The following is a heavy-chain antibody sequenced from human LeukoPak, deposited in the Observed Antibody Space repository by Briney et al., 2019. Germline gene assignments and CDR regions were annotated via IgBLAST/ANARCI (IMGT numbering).Heavy chain of an antibody. CDR2: IYYSGST. D-gene: IGHD1-14*01. V-gene: IGHV4-39*01. CDR3: ARGGSVTYRIDY. Sequence: SETLSLTCTVSGGSISSTSYYCGWIRQPPGKGLEWIGSIYYSGSTYYNPSLKSRVTISIDTSKNQFSLMLSSVTAADTAVYYCARGGSVTYRIDYWGQGTLVTVSS. CDR1: GGSISSTSYY. J-gene: IGHJ4*02.